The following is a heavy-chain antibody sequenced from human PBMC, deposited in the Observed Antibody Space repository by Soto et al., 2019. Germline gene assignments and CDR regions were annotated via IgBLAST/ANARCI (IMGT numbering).Heavy chain of an antibody. J-gene: IGHJ5*02. Sequence: SETLSLTCTVSGGSISSYYWSWIRQPPGKGLEWIGYIYYSGSTNYNPSLKSRVTISVDTSKNQFSLKLSSVTAADTAVYYCARAKFRSYRWFDPWGQGTLVTVSS. CDR3: ARAKFRSYRWFDP. CDR1: GGSISSYY. CDR2: IYYSGST. D-gene: IGHD3-16*02. V-gene: IGHV4-59*01.